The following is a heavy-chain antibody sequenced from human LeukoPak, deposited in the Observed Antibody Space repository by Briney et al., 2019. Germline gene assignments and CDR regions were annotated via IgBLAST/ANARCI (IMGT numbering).Heavy chain of an antibody. D-gene: IGHD5-12*01. CDR3: ATYSGYDYGFDY. CDR1: GGSFSGYY. J-gene: IGHJ4*02. Sequence: SETLSLTCAVYGGSFSGYYWSWIRQPPGKGLEWIGEINHSGSTNYNPSLKSRVTISVDTSKNQFSLKLSSVTAADTAVYYCATYSGYDYGFDYWGQGTLVTASS. V-gene: IGHV4-34*01. CDR2: INHSGST.